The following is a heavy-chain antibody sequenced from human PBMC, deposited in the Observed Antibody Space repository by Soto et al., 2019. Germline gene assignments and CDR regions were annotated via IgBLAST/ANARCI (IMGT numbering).Heavy chain of an antibody. D-gene: IGHD3-10*01. CDR3: ARGILLWFGELGFDAFDI. CDR2: INHSGST. Sequence: PSETLSLTCAVYGGSFSGYYWSWIRQSPGKGLEWIGEINHSGSTNYNPSLKSRVTISVDTSKNQFSLKLSSVTAADTAVYYCARGILLWFGELGFDAFDIWGQGTMVTVSS. J-gene: IGHJ3*02. CDR1: GGSFSGYY. V-gene: IGHV4-34*01.